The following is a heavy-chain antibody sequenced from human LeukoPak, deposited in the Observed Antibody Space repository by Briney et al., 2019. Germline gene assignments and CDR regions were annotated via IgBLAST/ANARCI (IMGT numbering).Heavy chain of an antibody. CDR3: ARASDYYDSSGYYNLGDY. CDR2: INPSGGST. CDR1: GYTFTSYY. D-gene: IGHD3-22*01. J-gene: IGHJ4*02. Sequence: SVKVSCKASGYTFTSYYIHWVRQAPGQGLEWMGIINPSGGSTSYAQKFQGRVTMTRDTSTSTVYMELSSLRSEDTAVYYCARASDYYDSSGYYNLGDYWGQGTLVTVSS. V-gene: IGHV1-46*01.